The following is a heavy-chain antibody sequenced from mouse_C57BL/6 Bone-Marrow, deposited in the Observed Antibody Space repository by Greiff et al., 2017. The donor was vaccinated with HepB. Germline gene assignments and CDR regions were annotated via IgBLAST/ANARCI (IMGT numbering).Heavy chain of an antibody. Sequence: VQLQQSGAELVKPGASVKISCKASGYAFSSYWMNWVKQRPGKGLEWIGQIYPGDGDTNYNGKFKGKATLTADKSSSTAYMQLSSLTSEDSAVYVCARFPPSYYYGSSGFAYWGQGTLVTVSA. CDR3: ARFPPSYYYGSSGFAY. CDR2: IYPGDGDT. J-gene: IGHJ3*01. D-gene: IGHD1-1*01. V-gene: IGHV1-80*01. CDR1: GYAFSSYW.